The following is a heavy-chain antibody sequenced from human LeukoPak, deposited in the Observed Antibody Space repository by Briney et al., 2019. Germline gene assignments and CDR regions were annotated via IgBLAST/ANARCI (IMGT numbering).Heavy chain of an antibody. CDR1: GASVSRGRYY. Sequence: SETLSLTCTVSGASVSRGRYYWSWIRQPPGKGLEWIGYIYYDGRTDYNPSLKSRVTISPDTSKNQFSLKLTSVTAADTAVYYCAIDWAGATVTSDGAFEIWGQGTMVTVSS. V-gene: IGHV4-61*01. J-gene: IGHJ3*02. CDR2: IYYDGRT. CDR3: AIDWAGATVTSDGAFEI. D-gene: IGHD4-17*01.